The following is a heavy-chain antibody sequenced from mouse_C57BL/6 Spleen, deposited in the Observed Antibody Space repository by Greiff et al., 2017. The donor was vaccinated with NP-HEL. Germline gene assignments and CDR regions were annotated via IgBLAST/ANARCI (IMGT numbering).Heavy chain of an antibody. CDR1: GYTFTDYE. Sequence: VQLQESGAELVRPGASVTLSCKASGYTFTDYEMHWVKQTPVHGLEWIGAIDPETGGTDYNQKFKGKAILTADKSSSTAYMELRSLTSEDSAVYYCTTDYYGSNSLFDYWGQGTTLTVSS. D-gene: IGHD1-1*01. CDR2: IDPETGGT. J-gene: IGHJ2*01. V-gene: IGHV1-15*01. CDR3: TTDYYGSNSLFDY.